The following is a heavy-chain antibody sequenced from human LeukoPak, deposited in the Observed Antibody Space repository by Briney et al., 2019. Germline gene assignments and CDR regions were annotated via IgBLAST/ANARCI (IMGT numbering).Heavy chain of an antibody. Sequence: GGSLRLSCAASGFTFSSYAMSWVRQAPGKGLEWVSAISGSGGSTYYADSVKGRFTISRDNPKNTLYLQMNSLRAEDTAVYYCAKRTVVVDYYFDYWGRGTLVTVSS. J-gene: IGHJ4*02. CDR1: GFTFSSYA. V-gene: IGHV3-23*01. CDR2: ISGSGGST. D-gene: IGHD3-22*01. CDR3: AKRTVVVDYYFDY.